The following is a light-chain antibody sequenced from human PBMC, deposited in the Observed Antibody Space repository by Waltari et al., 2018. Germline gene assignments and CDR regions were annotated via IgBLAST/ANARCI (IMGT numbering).Light chain of an antibody. V-gene: IGLV3-1*01. CDR1: TLADKY. J-gene: IGLJ1*01. CDR2: QDR. CDR3: QTWGSTTSYV. Sequence: SSDLTQPPSVSVSPGQTATITCSGDTLADKYASWYQLKSGQSPVLVIYQDRRRPSGIPGRFSGSNSGTIATLTITGTQATDEADYYCQTWGSTTSYVFGSGTKVTVL.